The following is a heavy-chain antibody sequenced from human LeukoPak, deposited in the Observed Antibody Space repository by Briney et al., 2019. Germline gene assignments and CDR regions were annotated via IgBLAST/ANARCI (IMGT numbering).Heavy chain of an antibody. CDR2: FYYSGST. D-gene: IGHD6-19*01. V-gene: IGHV4-34*01. CDR3: ARPAVAAFYYFDY. CDR1: GGSFSGYY. Sequence: SETLSLTCDVYGGSFSGYYWSWIRQPPGKGLEWIGSFYYSGSTHYNPSLKSRVTISVDTSKNQFSLKLSSVTAADTAVYYCARPAVAAFYYFDYWGQGTLVTVSS. J-gene: IGHJ4*02.